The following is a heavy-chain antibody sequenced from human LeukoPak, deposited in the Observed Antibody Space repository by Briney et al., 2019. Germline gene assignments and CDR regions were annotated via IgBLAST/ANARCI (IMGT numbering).Heavy chain of an antibody. J-gene: IGHJ4*02. CDR1: GFTFSSYS. CDR2: ISSSSGSI. V-gene: IGHV3-21*01. CDR3: ARGPGDGYCTNDGCSPHFDDY. D-gene: IGHD2-8*01. Sequence: GGSLRLSCAASGFTFSSYSMIWVRQAPGRGLEWVSSISSSSGSIYYADSLKGRFTISRDNAKNSLYLQMSSLRAEDTAVYYCARGPGDGYCTNDGCSPHFDDYWGQGTLVTVSS.